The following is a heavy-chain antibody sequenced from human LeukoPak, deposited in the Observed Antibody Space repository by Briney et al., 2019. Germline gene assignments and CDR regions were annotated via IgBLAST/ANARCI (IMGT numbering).Heavy chain of an antibody. Sequence: SETLSLTCIVSGDSISSSSYFWGWIRQPPGKGLEWIGNVYFTGDTDYNPSLKSRVTISVDTSKNQFSLNLSSVTAADTAVYYCAPPPYYYEANGYSVAWGQGTLVTVSS. CDR1: GDSISSSSYF. V-gene: IGHV4-39*07. D-gene: IGHD3-22*01. CDR3: APPPYYYEANGYSVA. CDR2: VYFTGDT. J-gene: IGHJ5*02.